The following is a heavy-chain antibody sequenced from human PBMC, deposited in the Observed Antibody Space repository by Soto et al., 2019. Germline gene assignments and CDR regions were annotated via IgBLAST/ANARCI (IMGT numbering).Heavy chain of an antibody. D-gene: IGHD2-2*01. Sequence: GESLKISCAASGFTFSSYSMNWVRQAPGKGLEWVSSISSSSSYIYYADSVKGRFTISRDNAKNSLYLQMNSLRAEDTAVYYCARDSGFVVVPAASDYWGQGTLVTVSS. V-gene: IGHV3-21*01. CDR3: ARDSGFVVVPAASDY. J-gene: IGHJ4*02. CDR2: ISSSSSYI. CDR1: GFTFSSYS.